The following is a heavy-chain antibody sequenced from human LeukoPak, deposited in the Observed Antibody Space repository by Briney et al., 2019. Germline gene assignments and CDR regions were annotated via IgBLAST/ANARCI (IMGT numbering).Heavy chain of an antibody. CDR1: GYTFTSYY. Sequence: GASVKVSCKASGYTFTSYYMHWVRQAPGQGLEWIGIINPSGGSTSYAQKFQGRVTMTRDTSTSTVYMELSSLRSEDTAVYYCARDSYSSSWYDGLDYWGQGTLVTVSS. V-gene: IGHV1-46*01. D-gene: IGHD6-13*01. J-gene: IGHJ4*02. CDR2: INPSGGST. CDR3: ARDSYSSSWYDGLDY.